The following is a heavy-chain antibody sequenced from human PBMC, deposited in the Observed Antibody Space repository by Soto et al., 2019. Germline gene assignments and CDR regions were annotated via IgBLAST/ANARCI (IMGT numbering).Heavy chain of an antibody. CDR3: TRGLVVVSATYWYFDL. CDR2: MNPNSGKA. Sequence: QVQLVQSGAEVKKPGASVKVSCKASGYTFTSYDINWVTQAAGQGLEWIGWMNPNSGKAVYAQKFQGRLTMAGNTSISTAYMGLSSLRSDETAVYFCTRGLVVVSATYWYFDLWGRGTLVTVSS. J-gene: IGHJ2*01. CDR1: GYTFTSYD. D-gene: IGHD2-15*01. V-gene: IGHV1-8*01.